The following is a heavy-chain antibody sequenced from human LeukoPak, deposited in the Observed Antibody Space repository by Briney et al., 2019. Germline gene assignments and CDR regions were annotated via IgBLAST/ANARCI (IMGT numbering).Heavy chain of an antibody. D-gene: IGHD1-1*01. CDR1: GYSFTSYW. CDR3: ARRASQTDYYYGMDV. J-gene: IGHJ6*02. V-gene: IGHV5-51*01. CDR2: IYPGDSDT. Sequence: PGESLQISCQGSGYSFTSYWIGWVRQMPGKGLEWMGIIYPGDSDTRYSPSFQGQVTISADKSISTAYLQWSSLKASDTAMYYCARRASQTDYYYGMDVWGQGTTVTVSS.